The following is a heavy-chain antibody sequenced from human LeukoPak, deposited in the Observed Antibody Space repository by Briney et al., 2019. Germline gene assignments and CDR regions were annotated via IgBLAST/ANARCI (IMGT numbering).Heavy chain of an antibody. V-gene: IGHV3-23*01. CDR3: AKAPQAYCGGDCFFDY. J-gene: IGHJ4*02. Sequence: GGSLRLSCAASGFTFSSYAMSWVRQAPGKGLEWVSAISGSGGSTYYADSVKGRFTISRDNSKNTLYLQMNSLRAEDTAVYYCAKAPQAYCGGDCFFDYWGQGTLVTVSS. CDR1: GFTFSSYA. CDR2: ISGSGGST. D-gene: IGHD2-21*02.